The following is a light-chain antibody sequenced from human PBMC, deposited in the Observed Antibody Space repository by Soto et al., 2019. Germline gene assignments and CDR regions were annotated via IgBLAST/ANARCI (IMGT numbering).Light chain of an antibody. J-gene: IGLJ2*01. CDR3: QVSDSSSDYVV. V-gene: IGLV3-21*04. CDR2: YDS. CDR1: NIGSKS. Sequence: SYELTQPPSVSVAPGKTARITCGGNNIGSKSVHWYQQKPGQAPVLVIYYDSDRPSGIPERFSGSNSGNTATLTISRVEAGDEADYYCQVSDSSSDYVVFGGGTQLTVL.